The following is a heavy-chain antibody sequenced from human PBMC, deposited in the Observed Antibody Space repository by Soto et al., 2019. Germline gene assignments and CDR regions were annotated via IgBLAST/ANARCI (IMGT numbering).Heavy chain of an antibody. Sequence: SETLSLTCSVSGASITSHYWSWIRQSAGEGLQWIGRVYARGATNYNPSLKSRVTISGDTSKNQFSLKLTSVTAADTAVYYCARSSGDDFFYYGLDVWGHGTTVTVSS. CDR2: VYARGAT. CDR1: GASITSHY. D-gene: IGHD4-17*01. J-gene: IGHJ6*02. CDR3: ARSSGDDFFYYGLDV. V-gene: IGHV4-59*10.